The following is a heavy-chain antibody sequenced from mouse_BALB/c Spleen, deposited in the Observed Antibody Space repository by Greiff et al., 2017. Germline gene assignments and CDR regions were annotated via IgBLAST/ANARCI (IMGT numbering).Heavy chain of an antibody. Sequence: EVHLVESGGDLVKPGGSLKLSCAASGFTFSSYGMSWVRQTPDKRLEWVATISSGGSYTYYPDSVKGRFTISRDNAKNTLYLQMSSLKSEDTAMYYCARHYYGSSSFDYWGQGTTLTVSS. CDR2: ISSGGSYT. CDR1: GFTFSSYG. CDR3: ARHYYGSSSFDY. D-gene: IGHD1-1*01. J-gene: IGHJ2*01. V-gene: IGHV5-6*01.